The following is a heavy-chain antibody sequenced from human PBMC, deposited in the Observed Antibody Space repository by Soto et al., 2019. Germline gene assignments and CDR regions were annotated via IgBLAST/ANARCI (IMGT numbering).Heavy chain of an antibody. V-gene: IGHV1-24*01. J-gene: IGHJ4*02. CDR1: GYTLTELS. CDR2: FDPEDGET. Sequence: ASVKVSCKVSGYTLTELSMHWVRQAPGKGLEWMGGFDPEDGETIYAQKFQGRVTMTEDTSTDTAYMELSSLRSEDTAVYYCATLSIQKKRVYYFDYWGQGTLVTVSS. CDR3: ATLSIQKKRVYYFDY.